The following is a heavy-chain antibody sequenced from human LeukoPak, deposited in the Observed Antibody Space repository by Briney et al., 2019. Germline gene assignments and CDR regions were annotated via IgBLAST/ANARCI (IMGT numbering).Heavy chain of an antibody. CDR3: AKHSGSYFIYYVDS. Sequence: AGGSLRLSCAASGFTFSSYGMSWVRQAPGKGLEWVSTISGSAYNTYYADSVKGRFTTSRDNSANTLYLQMNSLRAEDTALYYCAKHSGSYFIYYVDSWGQGTLVTVSS. D-gene: IGHD1-26*01. CDR2: ISGSAYNT. CDR1: GFTFSSYG. V-gene: IGHV3-23*01. J-gene: IGHJ4*02.